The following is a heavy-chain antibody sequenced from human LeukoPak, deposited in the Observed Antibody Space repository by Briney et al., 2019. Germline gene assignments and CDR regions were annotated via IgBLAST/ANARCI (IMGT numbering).Heavy chain of an antibody. V-gene: IGHV1-18*01. CDR2: ISAYNGNT. D-gene: IGHD1-7*01. CDR3: ATATRKYNWNWFGY. CDR1: GYTFTSYG. J-gene: IGHJ4*02. Sequence: ASVKVSCKASGYTFTSYGISWVRQAPGQGLEWMGWISAYNGNTNYAQKLQGRVTMTEDTSTDTAYMELSSLRSEDTAVYYCATATRKYNWNWFGYWGQGTLVTVSS.